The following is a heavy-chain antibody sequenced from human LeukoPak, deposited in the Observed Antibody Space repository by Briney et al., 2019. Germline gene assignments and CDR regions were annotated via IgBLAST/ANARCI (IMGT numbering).Heavy chain of an antibody. D-gene: IGHD6-19*01. CDR2: ISYNGVST. CDR3: ARGSGWYRGEYLDS. CDR1: GFSFSYYA. Sequence: GGSLRLSCAASGFSFSYYAMQWVRQAPGKGLEYVSAISYNGVSTYYANSVKGRFTISRDNSKNTLSLQMGSLGVEDMAVYYCARGSGWYRGEYLDSWGQGTLVTVSS. J-gene: IGHJ4*02. V-gene: IGHV3-64*01.